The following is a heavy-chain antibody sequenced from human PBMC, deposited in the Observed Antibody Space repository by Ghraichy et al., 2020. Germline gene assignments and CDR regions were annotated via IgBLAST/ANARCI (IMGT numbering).Heavy chain of an antibody. V-gene: IGHV3-49*04. J-gene: IGHJ6*03. CDR3: TRDSPDSSGWYVVDYYYYYMDV. Sequence: GGSLRLSCTASGFTFGDYAMSWVRQAPGKGLEWVGFIRSKAYGGTTEYAASVKGRFTISRDDSKSIAYLQMNSLKTEDTAVYYCTRDSPDSSGWYVVDYYYYYMDVWGKGTTVTVSS. CDR1: GFTFGDYA. D-gene: IGHD6-19*01. CDR2: IRSKAYGGTT.